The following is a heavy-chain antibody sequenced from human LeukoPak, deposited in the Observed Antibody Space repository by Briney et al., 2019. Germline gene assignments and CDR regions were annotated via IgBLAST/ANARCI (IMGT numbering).Heavy chain of an antibody. J-gene: IGHJ4*02. V-gene: IGHV1-2*02. CDR1: GYTFTGYY. Sequence: ASVKVSCKASGYTFTGYYMHWVRQAPGQGLEWMGWINPNSGGTNYAQKFQGRVTMTRDTSISTAYMELSRLGSDDTAVYYCARVTGIRRGYGLDYWGQGALVTVSS. D-gene: IGHD3-22*01. CDR2: INPNSGGT. CDR3: ARVTGIRRGYGLDY.